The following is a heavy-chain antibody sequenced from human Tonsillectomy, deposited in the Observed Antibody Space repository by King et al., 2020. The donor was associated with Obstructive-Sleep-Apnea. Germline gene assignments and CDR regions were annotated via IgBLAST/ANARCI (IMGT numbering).Heavy chain of an antibody. CDR3: ARSTQKYCNGGSCFFRIKSHYGMDV. J-gene: IGHJ6*02. D-gene: IGHD2-15*01. V-gene: IGHV4-34*01. CDR1: GGSFSGYF. CDR2: FNQGGSS. Sequence: VQLQQWGAGLLKPSETLSLTCAVYGGSFSGYFWNWIRQSPGGGREWVGEFNQGGSSIYNPAVKSRVPISVAMSNNQPSRRLNFVTAADTGVYFWARSTQKYCNGGSCFFRIKSHYGMDVWGQGTTVTVS.